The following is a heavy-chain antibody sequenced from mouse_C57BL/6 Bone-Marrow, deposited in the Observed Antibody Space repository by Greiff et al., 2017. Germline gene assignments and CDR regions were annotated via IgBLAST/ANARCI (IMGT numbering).Heavy chain of an antibody. CDR2: ISSGGSYT. Sequence: EVQVVESGGDLVKPGGSLKLSCAASGFTFSSYGMTWVRQTPDKRLEWVATISSGGSYTYYPDSVKGRFTISRDKAKSTLYLQMSSLKSEDTAMYYCERDYDENWGQGTLVTVSA. CDR3: ERDYDEN. J-gene: IGHJ3*01. CDR1: GFTFSSYG. V-gene: IGHV5-6*01. D-gene: IGHD2-4*01.